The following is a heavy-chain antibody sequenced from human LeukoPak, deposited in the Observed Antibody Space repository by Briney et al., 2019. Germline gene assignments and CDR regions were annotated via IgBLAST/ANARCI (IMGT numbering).Heavy chain of an antibody. V-gene: IGHV1-69*04. Sequence: SVKVSCKASGGTFSYYVITWARQAPGQGLEWMGRIIPIHGSTNYAQKFQGRVTITTDKSTSTSYMELSSLRTEDTAMYYCTYSSNWFYYFDYWGQGTLVTVSS. CDR2: IIPIHGST. J-gene: IGHJ4*02. CDR1: GGTFSYYV. D-gene: IGHD6-13*01. CDR3: TYSSNWFYYFDY.